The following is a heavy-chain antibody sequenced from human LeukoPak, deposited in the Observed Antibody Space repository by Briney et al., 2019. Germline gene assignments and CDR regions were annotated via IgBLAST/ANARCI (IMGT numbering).Heavy chain of an antibody. CDR1: GFTFSNYA. CDR2: ITGNGGNT. Sequence: EGSLRLSCAASGFTFSNYAMHWVRQAPGKAPEYVSAITGNGGNTYYANSVKGRFTISRDNSKNTLYLQMGSLRAEDMAVYYCARVGSWDAFDIWGQGTMVTVSS. V-gene: IGHV3-64*01. CDR3: ARVGSWDAFDI. J-gene: IGHJ3*02. D-gene: IGHD1-26*01.